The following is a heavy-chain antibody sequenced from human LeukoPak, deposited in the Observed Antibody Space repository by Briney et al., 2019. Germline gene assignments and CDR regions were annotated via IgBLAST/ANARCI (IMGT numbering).Heavy chain of an antibody. CDR2: INPKNGGA. V-gene: IGHV1-2*07. CDR1: GGTFSSYA. Sequence: ASVKVSCKASGGTFSSYAISWVRQAPGQGLEWMGWINPKNGGANYAPSFQGRVTMTRDRSISTVYMELTRLTSDDTAVYYCARASFWESPINWFDPWGQGTLVTVSS. J-gene: IGHJ5*02. CDR3: ARASFWESPINWFDP. D-gene: IGHD3-16*01.